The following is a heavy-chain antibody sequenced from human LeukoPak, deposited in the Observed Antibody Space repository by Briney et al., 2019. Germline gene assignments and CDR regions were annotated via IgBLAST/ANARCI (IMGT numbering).Heavy chain of an antibody. V-gene: IGHV5-51*01. CDR2: IYPDDSDT. CDR1: GYSFTSYW. D-gene: IGHD6-19*01. J-gene: IGHJ6*02. Sequence: GESLKISCKGSGYSFTSYWIGWVRQMPGKGLEWMGIIYPDDSDTRYSPSFQGQVTISADKSISTAYLQWSSLKASDTAMYYCARHGAYIAVAGPFHYYYGMDVWGQGTTVTVSS. CDR3: ARHGAYIAVAGPFHYYYGMDV.